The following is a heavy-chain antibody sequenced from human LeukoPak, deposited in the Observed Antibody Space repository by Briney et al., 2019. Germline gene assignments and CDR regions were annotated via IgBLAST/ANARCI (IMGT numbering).Heavy chain of an antibody. CDR2: IYSGDST. D-gene: IGHD1-26*01. CDR1: GFAFSSNY. V-gene: IGHV3-66*02. CDR3: ARVPPYSGSYSYYFDY. Sequence: GXSLRLSCAASGFAFSSNYMSWVRQAPGKGLEWVSVIYSGDSTYYSDSVKGRFTISRDNSKNTLYLQMNSLRAEDTAVYYCARVPPYSGSYSYYFDYWGQGTLVTVSS. J-gene: IGHJ4*02.